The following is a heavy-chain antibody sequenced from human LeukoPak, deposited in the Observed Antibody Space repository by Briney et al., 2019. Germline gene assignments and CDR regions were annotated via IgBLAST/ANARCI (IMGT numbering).Heavy chain of an antibody. V-gene: IGHV4-59*01. J-gene: IGHJ4*02. CDR2: IYYSGST. D-gene: IGHD5-24*01. Sequence: PSETLSLTCTVSGGSISSYYWSWIRQPPGKGLEWIGYIYYSGSTNYNPSLKSRVTISVDTSKNQFSLKLSSVTAADTAVYYCARVSGYNWNFDYWGRGTLVTVSS. CDR1: GGSISSYY. CDR3: ARVSGYNWNFDY.